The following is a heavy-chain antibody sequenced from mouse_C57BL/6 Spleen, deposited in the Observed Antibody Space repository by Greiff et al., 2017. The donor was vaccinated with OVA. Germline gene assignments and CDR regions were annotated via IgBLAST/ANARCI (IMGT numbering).Heavy chain of an antibody. J-gene: IGHJ4*01. CDR1: GYTFTDYY. D-gene: IGHD4-1*01. CDR2: IYPGSGNT. CDR3: ARTGYWAMDY. V-gene: IGHV1-76*01. Sequence: QVQLKQSGAELVRPGASVKLSCKASGYTFTDYYINWVKQRPGQGLEWIARIYPGSGNTYYNEKFKGKATLTAEKSSSTAYMQLSSLTSEDSAVYFCARTGYWAMDYWGQGTSVTVSS.